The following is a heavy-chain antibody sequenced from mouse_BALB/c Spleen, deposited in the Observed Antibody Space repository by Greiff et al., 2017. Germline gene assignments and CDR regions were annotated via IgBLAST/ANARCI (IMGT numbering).Heavy chain of an antibody. CDR3: ARRVYYDYGYAMDY. CDR2: ISSGSSTI. J-gene: IGHJ4*01. Sequence: EVKLMESGGGLVQPGGSRKLSCAASGFTFSSFGMHWVRQAPEKGLEWVAYISSGSSTIYYADTVKGRFTISRDNPKNTLFLQMTSLRSEDTAMYYCARRVYYDYGYAMDYWGQGTSVTVSS. V-gene: IGHV5-17*02. CDR1: GFTFSSFG. D-gene: IGHD2-4*01.